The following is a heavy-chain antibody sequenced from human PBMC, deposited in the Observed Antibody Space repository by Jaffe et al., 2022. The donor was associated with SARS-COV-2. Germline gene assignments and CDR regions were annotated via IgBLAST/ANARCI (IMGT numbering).Heavy chain of an antibody. Sequence: QVQLVESGGGVVQPGRSLRLSCVASGVPSSGYIMHWVRQAPAKGLEWVAAVWYDGSHEFYADSVKGRFTISTDNSKNTLFLQMNSLRVEDTAVYYCATEPMGHSYGMDVWGQGTTVAVSS. CDR1: GVPSSGYI. J-gene: IGHJ6*02. D-gene: IGHD3-10*01. CDR3: ATEPMGHSYGMDV. V-gene: IGHV3-33*01. CDR2: VWYDGSHE.